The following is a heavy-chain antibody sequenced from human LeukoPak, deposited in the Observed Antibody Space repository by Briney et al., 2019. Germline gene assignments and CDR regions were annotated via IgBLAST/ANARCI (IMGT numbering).Heavy chain of an antibody. V-gene: IGHV3-49*04. J-gene: IGHJ6*03. D-gene: IGHD3-22*01. Sequence: PGRSLRLSCTASGFTFRNYPISWVRQAPGKGLEWVGFIRRGDYSGTSEYAASVQGRFTISRDDSNSIAYLQMDSLKPEDTAVYYCARDFISCDSSGYSGSYYYMDVWGKGTTVTVSS. CDR1: GFTFRNYP. CDR2: IRRGDYSGTS. CDR3: ARDFISCDSSGYSGSYYYMDV.